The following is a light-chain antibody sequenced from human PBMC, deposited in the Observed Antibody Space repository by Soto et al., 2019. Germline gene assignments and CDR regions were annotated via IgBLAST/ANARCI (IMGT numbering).Light chain of an antibody. Sequence: IQMTQSPNTLSASVGDSVSFTCRASESVGGHLAWYQQKPGNAPKLLIYEASALESGVPSRFSGSGYGTEFTLTINGLLPEDFVTYYCQQYNNWPSFGHGTKVDIK. CDR2: EAS. CDR1: ESVGGH. V-gene: IGKV1-5*03. J-gene: IGKJ1*01. CDR3: QQYNNWPS.